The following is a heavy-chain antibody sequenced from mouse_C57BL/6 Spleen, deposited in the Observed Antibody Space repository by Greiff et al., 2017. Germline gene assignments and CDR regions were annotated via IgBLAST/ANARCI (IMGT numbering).Heavy chain of an antibody. CDR3: AREGLRRRGYYFDY. CDR1: GYTFTDHT. D-gene: IGHD2-4*01. J-gene: IGHJ2*01. CDR2: IYPRDGST. V-gene: IGHV1-78*01. Sequence: LQESDAELVKPGASVKISCKVSGYTFTDHTIHWMKQRPEQGLEWIGYIYPRDGSTKYNEKFKGKATLTADKSSSTAYMQLNSLTSEDSAVYFCAREGLRRRGYYFDYWGQGTTLTVSS.